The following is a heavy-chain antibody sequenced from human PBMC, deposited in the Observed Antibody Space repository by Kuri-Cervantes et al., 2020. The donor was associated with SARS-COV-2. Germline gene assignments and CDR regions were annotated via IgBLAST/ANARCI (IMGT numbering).Heavy chain of an antibody. CDR3: AKASWFGELLVPSDY. V-gene: IGHV3-73*01. D-gene: IGHD3-10*01. CDR1: GFTFSGSA. CDR2: IRSKANSYAT. Sequence: GESLKISCAASGFTFSGSAMHWVRQASGKGLEWVGRIRSKANSYATAYAASVKGRFTISRDDSKNSAYLQMNSLKTEDTAVYYCAKASWFGELLVPSDYWGQGTLVTVSS. J-gene: IGHJ4*02.